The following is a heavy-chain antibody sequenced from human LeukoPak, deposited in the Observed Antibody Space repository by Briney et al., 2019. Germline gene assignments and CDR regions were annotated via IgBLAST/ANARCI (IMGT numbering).Heavy chain of an antibody. CDR3: ARDKSLRGNWYGNDY. CDR2: ISYGGNT. D-gene: IGHD1-1*01. J-gene: IGHJ4*02. Sequence: PSETLPLTCTVSGGYISNYYWSWIRQAPGKGLEWIGYISYGGNTNYNPSLMSRAAISVDTSKNQFFLQLTSVAAADTAVYYCARDKSLRGNWYGNDYWGQGALVTVSS. V-gene: IGHV4-59*01. CDR1: GGYISNYY.